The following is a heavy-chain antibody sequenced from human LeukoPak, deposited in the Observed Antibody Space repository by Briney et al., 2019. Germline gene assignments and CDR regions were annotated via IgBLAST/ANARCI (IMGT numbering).Heavy chain of an antibody. V-gene: IGHV3-30*02. Sequence: GGSLRLSCAASGFISSTYGMHWGRQAPGKGLGWVAFIRYDGSNKYYADSVTGRFTISRDNSKNTLYLQMNSLRGEDTAVYYCAKAVQTSYFDYWGQGTLVTVSS. CDR3: AKAVQTSYFDY. CDR2: IRYDGSNK. D-gene: IGHD2-2*01. J-gene: IGHJ4*02. CDR1: GFISSTYG.